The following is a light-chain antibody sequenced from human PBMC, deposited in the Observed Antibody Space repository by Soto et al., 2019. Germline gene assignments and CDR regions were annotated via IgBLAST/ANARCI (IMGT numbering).Light chain of an antibody. CDR2: EGS. J-gene: IGLJ3*02. CDR3: CSYAGSSTS. V-gene: IGLV2-23*01. Sequence: QPVLTQPASVSGSPGQSITISCTGTSSDVGSYNLVSWYQQHPGKAPKLMIYEGSKRPSGVSNRFSGSKSGNTASLTISGLQAEDEADYYCCSYAGSSTSFGGGTKLTV. CDR1: SSDVGSYNL.